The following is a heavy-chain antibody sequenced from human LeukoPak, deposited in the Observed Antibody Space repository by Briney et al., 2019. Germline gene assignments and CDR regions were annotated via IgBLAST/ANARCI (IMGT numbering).Heavy chain of an antibody. CDR2: ISRHGDIT. Sequence: PGGSLRLSCAASGFAFSTYSTYFMSWVRQAPGKGLEWFSAISRHGDITYYADSLKGRFIISRDSSKNALFLQMNSLTAEDTAVYYCAKVATYHYFYMDVWGTGTTVTVSS. V-gene: IGHV3-23*01. J-gene: IGHJ6*03. CDR1: GFAFSTYSTYF. CDR3: AKVATYHYFYMDV.